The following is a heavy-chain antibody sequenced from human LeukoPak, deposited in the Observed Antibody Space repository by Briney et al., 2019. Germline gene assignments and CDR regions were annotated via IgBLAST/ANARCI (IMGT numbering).Heavy chain of an antibody. J-gene: IGHJ6*02. V-gene: IGHV4-39*01. CDR3: ARATSGYYDSSGYYFFHYGMDV. CDR2: IYYSGST. Sequence: PSETLSLTCTVSGSSISSGGYYWSWIRHHPGKGLEWIGCIYYSGSTYYNPSLKSRVTISVDTSKNQFSLKLSSVTAADTAVYYCARATSGYYDSSGYYFFHYGMDVWGQGTTVTVSS. CDR1: GSSISSGGYY. D-gene: IGHD3-22*01.